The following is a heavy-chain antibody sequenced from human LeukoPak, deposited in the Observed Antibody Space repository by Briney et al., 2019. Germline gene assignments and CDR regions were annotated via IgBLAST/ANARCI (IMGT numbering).Heavy chain of an antibody. Sequence: PSETLSLTCAVSGGSISSSNWWSWVRQPPGKGLEWIGEIYHSGSTNYNPSLKSRVTISVDTSKNQFSLKLSSVTAADTAVYYCARSMSGSYYSSLGYWGQGTLVTVSS. CDR3: ARSMSGSYYSSLGY. D-gene: IGHD1-26*01. CDR1: GGSISSSNW. CDR2: IYHSGST. V-gene: IGHV4-4*02. J-gene: IGHJ4*02.